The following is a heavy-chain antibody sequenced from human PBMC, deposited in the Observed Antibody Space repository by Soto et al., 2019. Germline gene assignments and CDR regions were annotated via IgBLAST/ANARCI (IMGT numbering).Heavy chain of an antibody. D-gene: IGHD2-2*01. CDR3: TTGVPAAGYYYYGMDV. J-gene: IGHJ6*02. Sequence: LRLSCAASGFTFSNAWMSWVRQAPGKGLEWVGRIKSKTDGGTTDYAAPVKGRFTISRDDSKNTLYLQMNSLKTEDTAVYYCTTGVPAAGYYYYGMDVWGQGTTVTV. CDR1: GFTFSNAW. CDR2: IKSKTDGGTT. V-gene: IGHV3-15*01.